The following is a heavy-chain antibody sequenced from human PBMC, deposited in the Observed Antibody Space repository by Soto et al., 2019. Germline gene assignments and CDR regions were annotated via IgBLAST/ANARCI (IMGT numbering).Heavy chain of an antibody. CDR3: ARDRGXDILTGYPYYYYYGMDV. J-gene: IGHJ6*02. CDR2: IWYDGSNK. CDR1: GFTFSSYG. V-gene: IGHV3-33*01. D-gene: IGHD3-9*01. Sequence: GGSLRLSCAASGFTFSSYGMHWVRQAPGKGLEWVAVIWYDGSNKYYADSVKGRFTISRDNSKNTLYLQMNSLRAEDTAVYYCARDRGXDILTGYPYYYYYGMDVWGQGTTVTISS.